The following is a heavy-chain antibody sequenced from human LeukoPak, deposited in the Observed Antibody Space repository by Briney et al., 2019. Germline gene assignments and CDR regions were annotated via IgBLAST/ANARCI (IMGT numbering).Heavy chain of an antibody. V-gene: IGHV3-53*01. Sequence: GGSLRLSCAASGFSVSSSYMSWVRQAPGKGLEWVSVIYSGGSTYYADSVKGRFTISRDNSKNTLYLQMNSLRAEDTAVYYCARLHYYYYMDVWGKGTTVTISS. CDR3: ARLHYYYYMDV. CDR2: IYSGGST. J-gene: IGHJ6*03. CDR1: GFSVSSSY.